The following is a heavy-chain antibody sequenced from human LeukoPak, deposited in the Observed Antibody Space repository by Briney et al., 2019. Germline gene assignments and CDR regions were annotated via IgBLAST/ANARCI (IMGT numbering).Heavy chain of an antibody. CDR2: INSDGSST. CDR3: ARAPRFYGDYGCDY. CDR1: GFTFSSYW. Sequence: GGSLRLYCAASGFTFSSYWMHWGRQAPGKGLVWVSRINSDGSSTSYADSVKGRFTISRDNAKNTLYLQMNSLRAEDTAVYYCARAPRFYGDYGCDYWGQGTLVTVSS. V-gene: IGHV3-74*01. J-gene: IGHJ4*02. D-gene: IGHD4-17*01.